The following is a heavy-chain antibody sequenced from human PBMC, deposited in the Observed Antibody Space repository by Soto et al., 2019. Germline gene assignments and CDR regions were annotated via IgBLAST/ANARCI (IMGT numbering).Heavy chain of an antibody. Sequence: GGSLRLSCVGSGFTFSMFAMSWVRQAPGKGLEWISSISGSGGSTYYAESVKGRFTVSRDNSKTTVFLQMNSLRTEDTAVYFCAKERNFWSGTAGFDSWGQGSPVTVSS. J-gene: IGHJ5*01. CDR1: GFTFSMFA. V-gene: IGHV3-23*01. CDR3: AKERNFWSGTAGFDS. D-gene: IGHD3-3*01. CDR2: ISGSGGST.